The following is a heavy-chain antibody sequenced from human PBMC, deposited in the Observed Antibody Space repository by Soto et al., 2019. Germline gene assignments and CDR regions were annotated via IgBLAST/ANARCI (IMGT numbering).Heavy chain of an antibody. V-gene: IGHV4-39*01. CDR3: ARGGGLAAPLHSLPTNWFDP. Sequence: SETLSLTCTVSGGSISSSSYYWGWIRQPPGKGLEWIGSIYYSGSTYYNPSLKSRVTISVDTSKNQFSLKLSSVTAADTAVYYCARGGGLAAPLHSLPTNWFDPWGQGTLVTVS. J-gene: IGHJ5*02. CDR1: GGSISSSSYY. CDR2: IYYSGST. D-gene: IGHD4-4*01.